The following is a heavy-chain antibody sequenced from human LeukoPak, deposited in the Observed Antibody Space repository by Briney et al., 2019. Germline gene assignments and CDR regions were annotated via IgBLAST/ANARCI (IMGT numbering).Heavy chain of an antibody. Sequence: SEALSLTCAVYGGSFSGYYWSWIRQPPGKGLEWIGEINHSGSTNYNPSLKSRVTISVDTSKNQFSLKLSSVTAADTAVYYCARHGPRYYDYVWGSYRLSWFDPWGQGTLVTVSS. CDR2: INHSGST. J-gene: IGHJ5*02. D-gene: IGHD3-16*02. CDR3: ARHGPRYYDYVWGSYRLSWFDP. V-gene: IGHV4-34*01. CDR1: GGSFSGYY.